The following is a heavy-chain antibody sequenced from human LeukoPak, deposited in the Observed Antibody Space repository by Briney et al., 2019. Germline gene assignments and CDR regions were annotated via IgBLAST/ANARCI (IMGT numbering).Heavy chain of an antibody. CDR1: GDSASSTSTA. J-gene: IGHJ4*02. Sequence: SQTLSLTCAISGDSASSTSTAWNWIRRSPSRGLEWLGRTYYRSKWFSDYAVSVKSRITINPDTSKNQFSLQLNSVTPEDTAVYYCASFRSVAGFDYWGQGTLVTVSS. V-gene: IGHV6-1*01. CDR2: TYYRSKWFS. CDR3: ASFRSVAGFDY.